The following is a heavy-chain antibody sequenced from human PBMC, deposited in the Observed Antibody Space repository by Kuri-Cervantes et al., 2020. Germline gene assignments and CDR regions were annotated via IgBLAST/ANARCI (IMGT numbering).Heavy chain of an antibody. CDR3: ARDPTYYDSSGRLFPSPYYYGMDV. CDR2: ISGYNGDT. V-gene: IGHV1-18*01. J-gene: IGHJ6*02. D-gene: IGHD3-22*01. Sequence: ASVKVSCKSTGYTFSSYGLSWVRQAPGQGLEWMGWISGYNGDTKYAQKFQGRVTITADESTSTAYMELSSLRSEDTAVYYCARDPTYYDSSGRLFPSPYYYGMDVWGQGTTVTVSS. CDR1: GYTFSSYG.